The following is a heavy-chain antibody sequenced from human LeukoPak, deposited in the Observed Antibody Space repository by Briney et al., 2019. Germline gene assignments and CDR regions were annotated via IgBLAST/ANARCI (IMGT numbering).Heavy chain of an antibody. CDR1: GFTFSSYW. CDR3: ASVYYDSSGYYQGTFDY. V-gene: IGHV3-7*02. CDR2: IKQDGSEK. D-gene: IGHD3-22*01. Sequence: GGSLRLSCAASGFTFSSYWMSGVRQAPGKGLEWVANIKQDGSEKYYVDSVKGRFTISRDNAKNSLYLQMNSPRAEDTAVYYCASVYYDSSGYYQGTFDYWGQGTLVTVSS. J-gene: IGHJ4*02.